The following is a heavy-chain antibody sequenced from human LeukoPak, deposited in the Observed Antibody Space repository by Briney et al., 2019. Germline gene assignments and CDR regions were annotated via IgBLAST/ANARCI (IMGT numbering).Heavy chain of an antibody. V-gene: IGHV4-59*08. CDR2: IYYSGST. CDR1: GGSISSYY. CDR3: ARHGDYGYYYYYMDV. J-gene: IGHJ6*03. D-gene: IGHD4-17*01. Sequence: SETLSLTCTVSGGSISSYYWGWIRQPPEKGLEWIGYIYYSGSTYYNPSLKSRVTISVDTSKNQFSLKLSSVTAADTAVYYCARHGDYGYYYYYMDVWGKGTTVTVSS.